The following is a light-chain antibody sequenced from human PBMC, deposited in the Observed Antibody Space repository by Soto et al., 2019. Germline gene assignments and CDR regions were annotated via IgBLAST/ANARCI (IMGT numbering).Light chain of an antibody. J-gene: IGKJ1*01. CDR2: AAS. CDR3: QQSYSTPWT. Sequence: DIQMTQSPSSLSASVGDRVTITCRASQSISSYLNWYQQKPGKAPKLLIYAASSLQSGVPSRFSGSGSGTDFTLTISSLQPEDFATYSCQQSYSTPWTLGQGTKVEI. CDR1: QSISSY. V-gene: IGKV1-39*01.